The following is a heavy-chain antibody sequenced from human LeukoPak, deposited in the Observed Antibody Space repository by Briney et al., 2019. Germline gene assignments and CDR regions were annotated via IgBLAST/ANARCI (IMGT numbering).Heavy chain of an antibody. J-gene: IGHJ3*02. D-gene: IGHD3-22*01. CDR3: ARLYYYASSGYDALDI. CDR2: MDGNSGKT. Sequence: ASVKVSCMTSGYTFTSYDSNWVRQVTGQGLEWVGGMDGNSGKTAYAQNFLGRVTITRNSSISTAYMELSSLRSEDTAVYYCARLYYYASSGYDALDIWGQGTMVAVSS. CDR1: GYTFTSYD. V-gene: IGHV1-8*01.